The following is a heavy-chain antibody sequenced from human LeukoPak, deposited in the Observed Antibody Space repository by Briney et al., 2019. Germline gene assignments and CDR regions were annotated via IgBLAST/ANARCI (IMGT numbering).Heavy chain of an antibody. V-gene: IGHV3-7*05. CDR1: GFTFSRFW. CDR3: ARDVEGGTFEI. J-gene: IGHJ3*02. CDR2: IDQSGGRN. D-gene: IGHD3-16*01. Sequence: PGGSLRLSCAASGFTFSRFWKNWVRQAPGRGLEWVANIDQSGGRNNYVDSVKGRFTISRDNAKNSLILEMSSLRADDTAVYFCARDVEGGTFEIWGQGTTVTVSS.